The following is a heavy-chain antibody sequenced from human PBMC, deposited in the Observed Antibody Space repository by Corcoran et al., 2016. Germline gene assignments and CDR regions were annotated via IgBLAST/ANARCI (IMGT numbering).Heavy chain of an antibody. CDR3: ARVGSSGWYVFDY. Sequence: QVQLQESGPGLVKPSQTLSLTCTVSGGSISSGGYYWSWIRQHPGKGLEWIGYINYSGSTYYNPSLRSRVTISVDTSKNQFSLRLSSVTAADTAVYYCARVGSSGWYVFDYWGQGTLVTVSS. D-gene: IGHD6-19*01. CDR1: GGSISSGGYY. J-gene: IGHJ4*02. CDR2: INYSGST. V-gene: IGHV4-31*03.